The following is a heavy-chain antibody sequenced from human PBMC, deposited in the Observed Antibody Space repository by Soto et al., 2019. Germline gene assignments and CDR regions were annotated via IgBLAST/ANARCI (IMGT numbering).Heavy chain of an antibody. Sequence: VQLVESGGGVVQPGRSLRLSCAASGFTFSSYAMHWVRQAPGKGLEWVAGISYDGSNKYYADSVKGRFTISRDNSKNTLYQRMNAVSTEDKAVYWCARDTDGVYPPWFWGQGTMVTVSS. J-gene: IGHJ4*02. CDR2: ISYDGSNK. D-gene: IGHD3-3*01. CDR3: ARDTDGVYPPWF. V-gene: IGHV3-30-3*01. CDR1: GFTFSSYA.